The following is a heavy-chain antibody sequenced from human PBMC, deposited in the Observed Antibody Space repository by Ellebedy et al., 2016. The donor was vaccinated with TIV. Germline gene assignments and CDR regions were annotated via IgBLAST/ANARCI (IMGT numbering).Heavy chain of an antibody. V-gene: IGHV4-59*12. CDR2: ISNSGTT. J-gene: IGHJ4*02. CDR3: ARTFTERLGGLTTHWVLDY. D-gene: IGHD4-11*01. Sequence: GSLRLSCGVYGGSFSGNYWSWIRQPPGKGLEWIGYISNSGTTNYNPSLKSRLTMSIDTSKSQFSLRLDSVTAADTAVYYCARTFTERLGGLTTHWVLDYWGQGTLVTASS. CDR1: GGSFSGNY.